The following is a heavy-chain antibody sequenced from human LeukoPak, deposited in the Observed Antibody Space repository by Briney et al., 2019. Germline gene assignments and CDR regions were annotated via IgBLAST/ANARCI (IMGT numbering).Heavy chain of an antibody. D-gene: IGHD5-18*01. CDR1: GFTFSSYE. CDR3: ARDKSRRGYSYGLGRYYYYGMDV. CDR2: ISSSGSTI. Sequence: GRSLRLSCAASGFTFSSYEMNWVRQAPGKGLEWVSYISSSGSTISYADSVKGRFTISRDNAKNSLYLQMNSLRAEETAVYYCARDKSRRGYSYGLGRYYYYGMDVWGQGTTVTVSS. J-gene: IGHJ6*02. V-gene: IGHV3-48*03.